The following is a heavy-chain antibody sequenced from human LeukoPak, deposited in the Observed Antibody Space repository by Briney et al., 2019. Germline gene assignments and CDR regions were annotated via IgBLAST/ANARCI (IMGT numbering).Heavy chain of an antibody. CDR2: ISYDGSNK. V-gene: IGHV3-30-3*01. D-gene: IGHD6-19*01. J-gene: IGHJ3*02. CDR3: VREYSSGWSTLGAFDI. CDR1: GFTFSSYA. Sequence: GGSLRLSCAASGFTFSSYAMHWVRQAPGKGLEWVAVISYDGSNKYYADSVKGRFTISRDNSKNTLYLQMNSLRAEDTAVYYCVREYSSGWSTLGAFDIWGQGTMVTVSS.